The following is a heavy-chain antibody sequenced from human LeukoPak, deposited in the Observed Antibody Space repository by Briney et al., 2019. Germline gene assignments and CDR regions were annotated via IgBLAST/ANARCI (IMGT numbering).Heavy chain of an antibody. J-gene: IGHJ6*03. Sequence: SETLSLTCTVSGGSISSYYWSWIRQPPGKGLEWIGYIYYSGSTNYSPSLKSRVTISVDTSKNQFSLKLSSVTAADTAVYYCARDTTHYYYYMDVWGKGTTVTVSS. CDR2: IYYSGST. V-gene: IGHV4-59*01. CDR1: GGSISSYY. D-gene: IGHD4-17*01. CDR3: ARDTTHYYYYMDV.